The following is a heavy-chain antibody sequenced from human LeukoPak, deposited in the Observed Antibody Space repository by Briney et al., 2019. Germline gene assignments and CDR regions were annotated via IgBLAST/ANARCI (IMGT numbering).Heavy chain of an antibody. J-gene: IGHJ3*02. CDR1: GGSFSGYY. D-gene: IGHD2-21*01. V-gene: IGHV4-34*01. Sequence: SETLSLTCAVYGGSFSGYYWSWIRQPPGKGLEWIGEINHSGSTNYNPSLKSRVTISVDTSKNQFSLKLSSVTAADTAVYYCARGLDTNDWSDAFDIWGQGTMVTVSS. CDR2: INHSGST. CDR3: ARGLDTNDWSDAFDI.